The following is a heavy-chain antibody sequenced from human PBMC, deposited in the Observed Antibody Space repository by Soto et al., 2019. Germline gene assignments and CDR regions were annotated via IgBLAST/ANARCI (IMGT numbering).Heavy chain of an antibody. Sequence: QVQLVQSGAEVKKPGSSVKVSCKASGGTFSSYAISWVRQAPGQGLEWMGGIIPIFGTATYAQKFQCRVTIAGDRSSSTAYRVLGSLTSEDTTVYYCAREPRIVGATCVFQHWGQATLVTVSS. CDR1: GGTFSSYA. J-gene: IGHJ1*01. D-gene: IGHD1-26*01. CDR2: IIPIFGTA. CDR3: AREPRIVGATCVFQH. V-gene: IGHV1-69*06.